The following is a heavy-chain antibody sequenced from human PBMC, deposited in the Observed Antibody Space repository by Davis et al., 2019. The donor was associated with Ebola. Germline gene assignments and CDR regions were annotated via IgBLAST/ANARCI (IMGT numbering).Heavy chain of an antibody. CDR2: ISSSSSTI. CDR3: AREMGIAAAGTLWFEP. J-gene: IGHJ5*02. V-gene: IGHV3-48*02. Sequence: GESLKISCAASGFTFSSYSMNWVRQAPGKGLEWVSYISSSSSTIYYADSVKGRFTISRDNAKNSLYLQMNSLRDEDTAVYYCAREMGIAAAGTLWFEPWGQGTLVTVSS. D-gene: IGHD6-13*01. CDR1: GFTFSSYS.